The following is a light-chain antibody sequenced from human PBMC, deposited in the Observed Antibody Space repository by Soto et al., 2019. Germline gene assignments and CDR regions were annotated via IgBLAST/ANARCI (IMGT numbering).Light chain of an antibody. CDR1: SSDIGDYDY. J-gene: IGLJ3*02. CDR3: SSYTNSIAL. Sequence: QSALTQPASVSGSPGQSITISCTGTSSDIGDYDYVSWYQHLPGKAPKLLIYEVSNRPSGVSNRFSGSKSGNTASLTISGLQAEDEADYYCSSYTNSIALFGGGTKLTVL. V-gene: IGLV2-14*01. CDR2: EVS.